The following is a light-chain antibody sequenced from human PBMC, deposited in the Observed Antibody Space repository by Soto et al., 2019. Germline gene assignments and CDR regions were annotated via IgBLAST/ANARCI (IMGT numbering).Light chain of an antibody. V-gene: IGLV2-14*01. CDR2: DVS. J-gene: IGLJ1*01. CDR1: SSDVGNYDF. CDR3: KSYTTSDTYV. Sequence: ALTQPASVSGSPGQSITISCTGTSSDVGNYDFVSWYQQHPGKAPKLMIYDVSSRPSGVSNRFSGSKSDNTASLTISGLQAEDEADYYCKSYTTSDTYVFGTGTKVTVL.